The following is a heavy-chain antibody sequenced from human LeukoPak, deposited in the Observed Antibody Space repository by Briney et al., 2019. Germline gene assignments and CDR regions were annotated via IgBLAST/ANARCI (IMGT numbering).Heavy chain of an antibody. CDR2: INAGNGNT. CDR3: ARVESMAVAGMLWWDLDY. CDR1: GYTFTSYA. J-gene: IGHJ4*02. Sequence: ASVKVSCKASGYTFTSYAMHWVRQAPGQRLEWMGWINAGNGNTKYSQKFQGRVTITRDTSASTAYMELSSLRSEDTAVYYCARVESMAVAGMLWWDLDYWGQGTLVTVSS. D-gene: IGHD6-19*01. V-gene: IGHV1-3*01.